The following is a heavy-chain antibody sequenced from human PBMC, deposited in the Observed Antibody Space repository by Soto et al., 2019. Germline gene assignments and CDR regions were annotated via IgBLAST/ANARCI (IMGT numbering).Heavy chain of an antibody. Sequence: LSLTFTVSGGSISSSSYYWGWIRQPPGKGLEWIGSIYYSGSTYYNPSLKSRVTISVDTSKNQFALKLSSVTAADTAVYYCARHYYVYYGMDVWGQGTTVTVSS. J-gene: IGHJ6*02. D-gene: IGHD3-10*02. CDR2: IYYSGST. CDR3: ARHYYVYYGMDV. V-gene: IGHV4-39*01. CDR1: GGSISSSSYY.